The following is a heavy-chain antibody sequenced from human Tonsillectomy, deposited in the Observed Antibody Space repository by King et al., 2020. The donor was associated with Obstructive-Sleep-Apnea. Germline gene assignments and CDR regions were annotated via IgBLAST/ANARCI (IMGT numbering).Heavy chain of an antibody. J-gene: IGHJ6*02. CDR3: SRDSFYGSGSHPKIYYGMDV. Sequence: QLVQSGGGLVQPGGSLRFSCAASGFTFSNYWMHWVRQAPGKGLMWVSRISPDGSNIAYADSVKGRFTASRDNAKNTLFLQMDSLRADDTAVYYCSRDSFYGSGSHPKIYYGMDVWGQGTTVSVSS. V-gene: IGHV3-74*01. CDR1: GFTFSNYW. CDR2: ISPDGSNI. D-gene: IGHD3-10*01.